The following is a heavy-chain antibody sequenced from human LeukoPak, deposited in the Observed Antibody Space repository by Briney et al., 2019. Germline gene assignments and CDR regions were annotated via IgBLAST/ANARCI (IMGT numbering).Heavy chain of an antibody. CDR3: ARDPPPYSSGWHGSV. CDR1: GFTFRSYE. Sequence: GGSLRLSCAASGFTFRSYEMNWVRQAPGKGLEWVSYISKSGTTIYYVDSVKGRFTISRDNAKNSLYLQMNSLRAEDTAVYYCARDPPPYSSGWHGSVWGQGTLVTVSS. CDR2: ISKSGTTI. V-gene: IGHV3-48*03. D-gene: IGHD6-19*01. J-gene: IGHJ4*02.